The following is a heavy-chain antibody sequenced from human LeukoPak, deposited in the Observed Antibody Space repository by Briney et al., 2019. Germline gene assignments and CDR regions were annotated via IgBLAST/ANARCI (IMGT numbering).Heavy chain of an antibody. V-gene: IGHV4-34*01. D-gene: IGHD3-22*01. CDR2: ISHNENT. Sequence: PSETLSLTCAVYGGSFSGYYWNWIRKPPGKGLEWIGEISHNENTNYSPSLKSRLTISIDTSKNQFSLKLSSVTAADTAVYYCASSGSRWLIDKTYSPYWGQGTLVTVSS. J-gene: IGHJ4*02. CDR1: GGSFSGYY. CDR3: ASSGSRWLIDKTYSPY.